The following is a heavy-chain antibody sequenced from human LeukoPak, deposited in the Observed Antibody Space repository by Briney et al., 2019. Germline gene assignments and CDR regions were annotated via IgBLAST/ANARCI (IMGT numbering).Heavy chain of an antibody. D-gene: IGHD5-12*01. Sequence: SETLSVTCTVSGGSISNYYWSWIRQPPGKGLEWIGYIYNSGSTNYNPSLKSRVTISVDTSKNQFSLKLSSVTAADTAVYYCAREGGYSGLGGNDAFDIWGQGTMVTVSS. CDR1: GGSISNYY. J-gene: IGHJ3*02. V-gene: IGHV4-59*01. CDR2: IYNSGST. CDR3: AREGGYSGLGGNDAFDI.